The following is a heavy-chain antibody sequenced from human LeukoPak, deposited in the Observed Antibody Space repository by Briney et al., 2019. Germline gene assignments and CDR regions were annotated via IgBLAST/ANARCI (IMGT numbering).Heavy chain of an antibody. D-gene: IGHD3-22*01. CDR1: VYTFTGYY. V-gene: IGHV1-2*02. CDR3: ASGLVVINDAFDI. J-gene: IGHJ3*02. CDR2: INPNSGGT. Sequence: AAVKVSCKASVYTFTGYYMHWGRQAPGQGLEWMGWINPNSGGTNHAQKLQGRVTMTRDTSISTAYLEPSRLKSHHTAVYYCASGLVVINDAFDIWGQGTMVTVSS.